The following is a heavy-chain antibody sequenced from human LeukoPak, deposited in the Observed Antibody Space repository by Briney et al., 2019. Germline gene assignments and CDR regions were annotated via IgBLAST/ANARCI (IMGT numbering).Heavy chain of an antibody. CDR1: GYTFTGYY. CDR3: ARGRGIIQYYDFWSGYYVWFDP. V-gene: IGHV1-2*02. CDR2: INPNSGGT. D-gene: IGHD3-3*01. Sequence: ASVKVSCKASGYTFTGYYMHWVRQAPGQGLEWMGWINPNSGGTNYARKFQGRVTMTRDTSISTAYMELSRLRSDDTAVYYCARGRGIIQYYDFWSGYYVWFDPWGQGTLVTVSS. J-gene: IGHJ5*02.